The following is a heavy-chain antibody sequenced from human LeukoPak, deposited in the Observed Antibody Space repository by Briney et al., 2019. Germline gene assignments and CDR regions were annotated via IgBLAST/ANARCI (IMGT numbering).Heavy chain of an antibody. CDR2: IYINGST. CDR1: GGSITTYY. D-gene: IGHD3-16*01. CDR3: ARFRSVGGYNWFDP. V-gene: IGHV4-4*09. Sequence: SETLSLICTVSGGSITTYYWSWIRQPPGKGLELIGNIYINGSTYYNPSLRSRVTISVDTSKSHFSLKLNSVTAADTAIYCARFRSVGGYNWFDPWGQGILVTVSS. J-gene: IGHJ5*02.